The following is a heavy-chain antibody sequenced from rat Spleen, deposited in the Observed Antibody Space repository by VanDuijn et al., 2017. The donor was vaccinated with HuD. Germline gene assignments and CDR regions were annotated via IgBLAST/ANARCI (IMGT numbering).Heavy chain of an antibody. Sequence: EVQLVESGGGLVQPGRSLKLSCAASGFTFSRFAMAWVRQAPKKGLEWVATITSGGSNTYYPDSVKGRFTISRDNAKSTLYLQMDSLRSEDTATYYCARHTIAAISTDYWGQGVMVTVSS. CDR1: GFTFSRFA. CDR2: ITSGGSNT. D-gene: IGHD1-2*01. CDR3: ARHTIAAISTDY. J-gene: IGHJ2*01. V-gene: IGHV5-7*01.